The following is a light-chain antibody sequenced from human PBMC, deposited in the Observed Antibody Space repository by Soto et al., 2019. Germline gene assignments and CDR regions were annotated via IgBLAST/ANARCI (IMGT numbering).Light chain of an antibody. V-gene: IGKV3-15*01. J-gene: IGKJ1*01. CDR3: QQYSNLWT. CDR1: QSVSSN. Sequence: EIVMTQSPASLSVSPGERATLSCRASQSVSSNLAWYQQKPGQAPRLLIYGASTRATGIPARFSGSGSGTEFTLTISSLQSEDFALYYCQQYSNLWTFGQGTKVEIK. CDR2: GAS.